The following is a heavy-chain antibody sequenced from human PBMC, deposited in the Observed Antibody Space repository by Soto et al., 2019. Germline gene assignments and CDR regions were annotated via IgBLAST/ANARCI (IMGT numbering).Heavy chain of an antibody. CDR2: IYYNGNT. J-gene: IGHJ5*02. CDR3: ARCSLVVIPVPGFDT. CDR1: GGSISSGGYY. D-gene: IGHD2-15*01. Sequence: SETLSLTCTVSGGSISSGGYYWSWIRQHQGRGLEWIGYIYYNGNTYYNPSLKSRVTVSVDTSKNQFSLNVRSVTAADTAVYYCARCSLVVIPVPGFDTWGQGPLVTVSS. V-gene: IGHV4-31*03.